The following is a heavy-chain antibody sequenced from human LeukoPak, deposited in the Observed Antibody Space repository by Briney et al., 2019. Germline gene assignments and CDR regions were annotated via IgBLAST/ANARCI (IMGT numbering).Heavy chain of an antibody. CDR3: ARENARSWYFDY. CDR2: IYSGGST. Sequence: GGSLRLSCAASGFTVSSNYMSWVRQAPGKGLEWVSVIYSGGSTYYADSVKGRFTISRDNSKNTLYLQMNSLRAEDTAVYYCARENARSWYFDYWGQGTLVTVSS. D-gene: IGHD2-8*01. CDR1: GFTVSSNY. V-gene: IGHV3-66*01. J-gene: IGHJ4*02.